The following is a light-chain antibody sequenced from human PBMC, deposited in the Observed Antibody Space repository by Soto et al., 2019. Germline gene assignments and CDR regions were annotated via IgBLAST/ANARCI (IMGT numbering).Light chain of an antibody. V-gene: IGLV2-23*01. J-gene: IGLJ3*02. CDR1: SSDVGINNL. CDR3: CSYAGGSTWV. Sequence: QSVLTQPASVSGSPGQSITISCTGTSSDVGINNLVSWYQHHPGKAPKLMIYEGSKRPSGVSNRFSGSKSGNTASLTISGLQAEDEADYYCCSYAGGSTWVFGGGTKVTVL. CDR2: EGS.